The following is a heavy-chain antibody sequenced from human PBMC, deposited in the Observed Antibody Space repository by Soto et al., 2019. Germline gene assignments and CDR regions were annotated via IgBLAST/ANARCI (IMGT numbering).Heavy chain of an antibody. Sequence: ISYKVAGGRCTSYWIAWVIQIPGKGLECMGIIYPGDSDTRYSPSFQGQVTISVDKSINTAYLQWSSLRASDTAIYYCARHGKLPSMTNYFGSCGQGALVTVSS. CDR1: GGRCTSYW. D-gene: IGHD1-1*01. J-gene: IGHJ4*02. CDR2: IYPGDSDT. V-gene: IGHV5-51*01. CDR3: ARHGKLPSMTNYFGS.